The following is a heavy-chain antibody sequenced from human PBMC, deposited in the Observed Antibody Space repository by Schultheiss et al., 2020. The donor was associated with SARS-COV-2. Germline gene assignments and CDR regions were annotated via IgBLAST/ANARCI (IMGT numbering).Heavy chain of an antibody. CDR2: INHSGST. J-gene: IGHJ5*02. CDR1: GGSFSGYY. V-gene: IGHV4-34*01. D-gene: IGHD5-18*01. Sequence: SETLSLTCAVYGGSFSGYYWSWIRQPPGKGLEWIGEINHSGSTNYNPSLKSRVTISVDTSKNQFSLKLSSVTAADTAVYYCARVSSYGPYNWFDPWGQGTLVTVSS. CDR3: ARVSSYGPYNWFDP.